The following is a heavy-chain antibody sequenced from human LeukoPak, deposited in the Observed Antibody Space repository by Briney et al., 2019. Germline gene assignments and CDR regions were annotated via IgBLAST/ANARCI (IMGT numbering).Heavy chain of an antibody. J-gene: IGHJ4*02. CDR3: ARDRGPRTGFMVREAYDY. V-gene: IGHV3-23*01. CDR2: FKTNSGQV. CDR1: GFTFSAYA. Sequence: PGGSLRLSCVASGFTFSAYAMNWVRLAPGKGLEWVSTFKTNSGQVYYAESVRGRFTISRDNSKNTVYLQMSSLRAEDTAVYYCARDRGPRTGFMVREAYDYWGQGTLVTVSS. D-gene: IGHD3-10*01.